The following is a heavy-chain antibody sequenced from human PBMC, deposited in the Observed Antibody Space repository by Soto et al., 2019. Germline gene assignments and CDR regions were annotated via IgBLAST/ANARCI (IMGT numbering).Heavy chain of an antibody. V-gene: IGHV3-23*01. CDR2: LSGSGGDT. Sequence: GSLRLSCGASGFTFSSFDMSWVRQAPGKGLEWVSTLSGSGGDTYYADSVNGRFTISRDKSKNTLYLQMDRLRVEDTAVYYCAKRGGYDYVWKSYLPDDWGQGTLVTVSS. J-gene: IGHJ4*02. D-gene: IGHD3-16*02. CDR1: GFTFSSFD. CDR3: AKRGGYDYVWKSYLPDD.